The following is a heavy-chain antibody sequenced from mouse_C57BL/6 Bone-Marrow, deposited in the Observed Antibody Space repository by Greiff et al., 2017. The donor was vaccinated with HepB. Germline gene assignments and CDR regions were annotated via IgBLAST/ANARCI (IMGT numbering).Heavy chain of an antibody. Sequence: VQLQQSGAELVRPGASVKLSCTASGFNIKDDYMHWVKQRPEQGLEWIGWFDPENGDTEYASKFQGKATITADTSSNTAYLQLSSLTSEDTAVYYCTTSFPTVVANAMDYWGQGTSVTVSS. CDR3: TTSFPTVVANAMDY. J-gene: IGHJ4*01. CDR2: FDPENGDT. V-gene: IGHV14-4*01. D-gene: IGHD1-1*01. CDR1: GFNIKDDY.